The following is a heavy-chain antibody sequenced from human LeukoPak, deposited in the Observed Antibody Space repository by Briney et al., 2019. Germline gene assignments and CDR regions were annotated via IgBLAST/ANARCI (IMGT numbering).Heavy chain of an antibody. Sequence: GGSLRLSCAASGFTFGAYAMHWVRQAPGKGLEWVSLISGDGGSTYYADSVKGRFTISRDNSKNSLYLQMNSLRTEDTALYYCATRTTGTRGMDVWGQGTTVTVSS. CDR1: GFTFGAYA. CDR2: ISGDGGST. CDR3: ATRTTGTRGMDV. V-gene: IGHV3-43*02. D-gene: IGHD1-1*01. J-gene: IGHJ6*02.